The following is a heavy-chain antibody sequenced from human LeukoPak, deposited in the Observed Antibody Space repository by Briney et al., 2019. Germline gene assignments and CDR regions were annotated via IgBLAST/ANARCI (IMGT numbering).Heavy chain of an antibody. CDR3: ARVAYFDWLLPDY. D-gene: IGHD3-9*01. V-gene: IGHV1-69*05. CDR1: GGTFSSYA. CDR2: IIPIFGTA. J-gene: IGHJ4*02. Sequence: GASVKVSCKASGGTFSSYAISWVRQAPGQGLEWMGGIIPIFGTANYAQKLQGRVTMTTDTSTSTAYMELRSLRSDDTAVYHCARVAYFDWLLPDYWGQGTLVTVSS.